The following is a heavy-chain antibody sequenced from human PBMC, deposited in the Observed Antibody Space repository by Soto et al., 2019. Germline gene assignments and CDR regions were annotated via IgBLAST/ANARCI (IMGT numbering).Heavy chain of an antibody. Sequence: PGGSLRLSCSASGFTFSIYAMHWVRQAPGKELENVSSISTNGGSTDYADSVKGRFTISSDNSKNTVYLQMSSLRVEDTAVYYCVKGEYYYDSSGYYPFDYWGQGTLVTVSS. CDR3: VKGEYYYDSSGYYPFDY. J-gene: IGHJ4*02. V-gene: IGHV3-64D*06. D-gene: IGHD3-22*01. CDR2: ISTNGGST. CDR1: GFTFSIYA.